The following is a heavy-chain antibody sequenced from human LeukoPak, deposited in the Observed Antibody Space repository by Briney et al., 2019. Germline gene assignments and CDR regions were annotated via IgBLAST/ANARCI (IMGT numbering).Heavy chain of an antibody. CDR2: LYSGGST. CDR3: AMDSAWLPLKFDY. V-gene: IGHV3-66*01. CDR1: GFVVSTNY. Sequence: GSLRLSYAASGFVVSTNYMSWVRQAPGKGLEWVSVLYSGGSTYYTDSVKGRFTISRDNSNNTLYLQMNNLRAEDTAVYYCAMDSAWLPLKFDYWGPGTLVAVST. J-gene: IGHJ4*02. D-gene: IGHD5-24*01.